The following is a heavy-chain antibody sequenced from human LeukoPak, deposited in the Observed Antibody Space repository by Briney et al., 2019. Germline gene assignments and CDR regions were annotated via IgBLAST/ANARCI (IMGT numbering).Heavy chain of an antibody. J-gene: IGHJ5*02. D-gene: IGHD1-26*01. CDR1: GGSISTSNYY. CDR2: IFYSGST. Sequence: SETLSLTCTVSGGSISTSNYYWGWIRQPPGKGLEWIGNIFYSGSTYYSPSLKSRITISVDTSKNQFSLKLSSVTAADTAVYYCARVVGSSWFDPWGQGTLVTVSS. CDR3: ARVVGSSWFDP. V-gene: IGHV4-39*07.